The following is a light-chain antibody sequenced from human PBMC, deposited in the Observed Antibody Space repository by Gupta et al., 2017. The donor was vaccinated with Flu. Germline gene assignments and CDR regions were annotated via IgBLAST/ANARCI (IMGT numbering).Light chain of an antibody. J-gene: IGLJ1*01. CDR3: QVFDSNSDQLV. CDR1: NIGSKG. Sequence: SSVLTQPPSVSVAPGQTARITCGGNNIGSKGVHWYQQKPGQAPVLVVYDDSDRPSGISERFSGSNSGNTATLTIXGXEAGDEXDYYCQVFDSNSDQLVFGSGTKVTVL. CDR2: DDS. V-gene: IGLV3-21*02.